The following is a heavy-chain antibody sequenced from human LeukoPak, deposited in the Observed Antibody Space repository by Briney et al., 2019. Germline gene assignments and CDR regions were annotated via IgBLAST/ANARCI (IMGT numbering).Heavy chain of an antibody. CDR3: ARAQVGAPTDL. Sequence: GGSLRLSCAASGFPFSSYAMYWVRRAPGKGLVWVARIHGDGDNISYADSVRGRFTISRDNAKDTLYLHMNSLRPEDTAVYYCARAQVGAPTDLWGQGTLVTVSS. J-gene: IGHJ5*02. CDR2: IHGDGDNI. D-gene: IGHD1-26*01. CDR1: GFPFSSYA. V-gene: IGHV3-74*01.